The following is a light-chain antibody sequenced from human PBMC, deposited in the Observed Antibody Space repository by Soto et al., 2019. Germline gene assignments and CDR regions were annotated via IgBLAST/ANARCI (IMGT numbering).Light chain of an antibody. J-gene: IGKJ5*01. CDR1: QGIRSY. CDR3: QQLNSYTPT. V-gene: IGKV1-9*01. Sequence: DIQMTQSPSTLSASVGDRVTITCRASQGIRSYLAWYQQKQGKAPKLLIYAASTLQSGVPSRLRGSGYGTELTLTISSMQTEDFETYYCQQLNSYTPTFGHGTRLEIK. CDR2: AAS.